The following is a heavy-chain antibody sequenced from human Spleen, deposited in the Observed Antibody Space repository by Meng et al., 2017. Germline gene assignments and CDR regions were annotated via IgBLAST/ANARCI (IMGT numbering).Heavy chain of an antibody. V-gene: IGHV3-23*01. Sequence: GESLKISCAASGFTFSSSAMSWVRQPPGKGLEWVSAISGGGDSTYYADPVEGRFTISRDNSKSTLYLQMDSLRTEDTAVYCCANEGGIGWRNWGQGTLVTVSS. CDR3: ANEGGIGWRN. CDR2: ISGGGDST. D-gene: IGHD6-19*01. CDR1: GFTFSSSA. J-gene: IGHJ4*02.